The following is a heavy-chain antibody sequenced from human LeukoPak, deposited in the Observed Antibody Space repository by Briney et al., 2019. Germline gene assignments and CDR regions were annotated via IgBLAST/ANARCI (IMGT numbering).Heavy chain of an antibody. J-gene: IGHJ4*01. CDR1: GYTFTSYY. CDR2: INPSGGST. V-gene: IGHV1-46*01. D-gene: IGHD4-23*01. Sequence: ASVKVPCTASGYTFTSYYMHWVRQAPGQGLEWMGIINPSGGSTSYAQKFQGRVTMTRDMSTSTVYMELSSLKSEETDVYYCARDDGATVGYWGQGTLVTVSS. CDR3: ARDDGATVGY.